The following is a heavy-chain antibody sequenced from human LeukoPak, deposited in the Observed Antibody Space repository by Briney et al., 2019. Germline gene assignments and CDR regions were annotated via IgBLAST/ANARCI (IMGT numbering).Heavy chain of an antibody. V-gene: IGHV1-69*05. CDR2: IIPIFGTA. J-gene: IGHJ4*02. CDR3: AKRSAESSGYFNY. Sequence: ASVKVSCKASGGTFSSYAISWVRQAPGQGLEWMGGIIPIFGTANYAQKFQGRVTMTTDTSTSTAYMELRSLRSDDTAVYYCAKRSAESSGYFNYWGQGILVTVSS. D-gene: IGHD6-19*01. CDR1: GGTFSSYA.